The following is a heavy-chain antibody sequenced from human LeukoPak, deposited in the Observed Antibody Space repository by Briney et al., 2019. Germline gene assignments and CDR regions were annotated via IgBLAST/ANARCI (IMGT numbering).Heavy chain of an antibody. CDR1: GASISRHY. CDR2: VYHDGTT. D-gene: IGHD2/OR15-2a*01. V-gene: IGHV4-59*11. CDR3: ARGSTRADDY. J-gene: IGHJ4*02. Sequence: SETMSLTCTVSGASISRHYWSWIRQPPGKGLEWIGYVYHDGTTNYNPSLKSRVAISIDTSRNQLSLKLSSMTAADTAVYYCARGSTRADDYWGQGILVTVSS.